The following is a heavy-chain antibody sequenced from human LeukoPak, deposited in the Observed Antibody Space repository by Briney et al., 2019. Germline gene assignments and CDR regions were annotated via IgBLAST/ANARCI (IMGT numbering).Heavy chain of an antibody. CDR1: GYTFTSYG. D-gene: IGHD3-22*01. Sequence: GASVKVSCKASGYTFTSYGISWVRQAPGQGLEWMGWISAYNGNTNYAQKLQGRVTMTTDTSTSTAYMELRSLRSDDTAVYYCARGISPGSDSSGYYFIYYYMDVWGKGTTVTVSS. CDR3: ARGISPGSDSSGYYFIYYYMDV. J-gene: IGHJ6*03. CDR2: ISAYNGNT. V-gene: IGHV1-18*01.